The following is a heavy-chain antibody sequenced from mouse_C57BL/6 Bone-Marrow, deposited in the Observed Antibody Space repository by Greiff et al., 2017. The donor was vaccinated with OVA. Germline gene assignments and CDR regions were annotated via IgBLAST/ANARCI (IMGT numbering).Heavy chain of an antibody. V-gene: IGHV1-81*01. J-gene: IGHJ2*01. CDR1: GYTFTSYG. CDR2: IYPRSGNT. Sequence: VQLVESGAELVRPGASVKLSCKASGYTFTSYGISWEKQRTGQGLEWIGEIYPRSGNTYYTEKFKGKATLTADKSSSTAYMELRSLTSEDSAGYFCARKEVQWPYYFDYWGQGTTLTVSS. D-gene: IGHD2-14*01. CDR3: ARKEVQWPYYFDY.